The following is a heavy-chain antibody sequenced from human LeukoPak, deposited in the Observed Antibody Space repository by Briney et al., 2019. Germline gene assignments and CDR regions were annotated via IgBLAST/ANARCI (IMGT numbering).Heavy chain of an antibody. Sequence: GASVKVSCKASGYTFTSYTMHWVPQAPGQRLEWMGWINAGHGNTKYSQKFQARVSITRDTSASTAYMELRSLRSEDTAVYYCARGAGFAEPLPDYWGQGTLVTVSS. CDR1: GYTFTSYT. J-gene: IGHJ4*02. V-gene: IGHV1-3*01. D-gene: IGHD1-14*01. CDR3: ARGAGFAEPLPDY. CDR2: INAGHGNT.